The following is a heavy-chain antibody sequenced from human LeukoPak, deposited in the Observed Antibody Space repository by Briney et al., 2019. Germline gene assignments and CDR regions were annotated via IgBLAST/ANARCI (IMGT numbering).Heavy chain of an antibody. CDR2: ISGTTGFT. V-gene: IGHV3-21*01. Sequence: GGSLRLSCAASGFIFSDFAMNWVRQRPGKELEWVSSISGTTGFTYYADSLRGRFTISRDNAENSLYLQVNSLRAEDTAVYYCARGSGGAIYESAPFDYWGQGILVTVSS. D-gene: IGHD3-3*01. CDR1: GFIFSDFA. CDR3: ARGSGGAIYESAPFDY. J-gene: IGHJ4*02.